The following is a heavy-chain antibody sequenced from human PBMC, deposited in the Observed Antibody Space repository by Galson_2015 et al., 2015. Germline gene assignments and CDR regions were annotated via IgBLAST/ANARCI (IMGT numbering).Heavy chain of an antibody. D-gene: IGHD4-17*01. Sequence: SLRLSCAASGFTFDDYAMHWVRQAPGKGLEWVSGISWNSGSILYADSVKGRFTLSRDNAKNSLFLQMNSLRVEDTALYYCAKSRGTTRGAFEIWGQGTMVTVSS. V-gene: IGHV3-9*01. J-gene: IGHJ3*02. CDR3: AKSRGTTRGAFEI. CDR1: GFTFDDYA. CDR2: ISWNSGSI.